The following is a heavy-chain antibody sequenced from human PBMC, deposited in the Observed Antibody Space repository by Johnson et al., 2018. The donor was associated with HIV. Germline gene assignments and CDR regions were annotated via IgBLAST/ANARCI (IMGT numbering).Heavy chain of an antibody. CDR3: ARNLWGSYRHDALDI. Sequence: VQLVESGGGLVKPGESLRLSCAASGFTFSNAWMSWVRQAPGKGLEWVGRIKSKTDGETTDYAAPVTGRFTISRDDSKNTLYLQMNSLRAEDRAVYYCARNLWGSYRHDALDIWGQGTMVTVSS. D-gene: IGHD3-16*02. V-gene: IGHV3-15*05. CDR1: GFTFSNAW. CDR2: IKSKTDGETT. J-gene: IGHJ3*02.